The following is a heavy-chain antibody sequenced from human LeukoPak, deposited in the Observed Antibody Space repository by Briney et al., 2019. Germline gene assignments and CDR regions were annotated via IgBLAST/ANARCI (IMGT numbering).Heavy chain of an antibody. CDR3: ARDAGYRYGNGLRGFDY. CDR1: GFTFSSYA. Sequence: GGSLRLSCAASGFTFSSYAMHWVRQAPGKGPEXXXXXSYDGSNRYYADSVKGRFTISRDNSKNTLYLQMNSLRAEDTAVYYCARDAGYRYGNGLRGFDYWGQGTLVTVSS. V-gene: IGHV3-30-3*01. J-gene: IGHJ4*02. CDR2: XSYDGSNR. D-gene: IGHD5-18*01.